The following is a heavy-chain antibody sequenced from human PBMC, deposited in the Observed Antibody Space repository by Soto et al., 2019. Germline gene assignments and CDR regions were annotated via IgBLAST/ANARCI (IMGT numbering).Heavy chain of an antibody. CDR2: IIPIFGTA. J-gene: IGHJ6*02. Sequence: VKVSCKASGGTFSSYAISWVRQAPGQGLEWMGGIIPIFGTANYAQKFQGRVTITADKSTSTAYMEPSSLRSEDTAVYYCARGDMIKFGGEGDYYYYGMDVWGQGTTVTVSS. D-gene: IGHD3-16*01. V-gene: IGHV1-69*06. CDR1: GGTFSSYA. CDR3: ARGDMIKFGGEGDYYYYGMDV.